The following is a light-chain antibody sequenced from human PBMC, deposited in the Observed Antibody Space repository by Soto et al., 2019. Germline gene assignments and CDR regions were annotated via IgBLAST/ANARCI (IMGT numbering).Light chain of an antibody. CDR2: LESSGSY. Sequence: QLVLTQSSSASASLGSSVKLTCTLSSGHSSYIIAWHQQQPGKAPRYLMELESSGSYNKGSGVPDRFSGSSSGADRFLTISNLQFDDEADYYCATWDSNTWVFGGGTKLTVL. CDR1: SGHSSYI. CDR3: ATWDSNTWV. J-gene: IGLJ3*02. V-gene: IGLV4-60*02.